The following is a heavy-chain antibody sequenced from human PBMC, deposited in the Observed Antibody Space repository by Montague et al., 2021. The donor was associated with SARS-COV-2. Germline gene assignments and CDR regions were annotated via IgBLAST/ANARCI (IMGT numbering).Heavy chain of an antibody. CDR1: GGSFSGYY. Sequence: SETLSLTCAVYGGSFSGYYWSWVRQPPGKGLEWIGEINHSGSTNYNPSXXSRVTISVDTSKNQFSLKLSSVTAADTAVYYCARGRTVTTFYYYYYYGMDVWGQGTTVTGSS. CDR2: INHSGST. CDR3: ARGRTVTTFYYYYYYGMDV. D-gene: IGHD4-17*01. V-gene: IGHV4-34*01. J-gene: IGHJ6*02.